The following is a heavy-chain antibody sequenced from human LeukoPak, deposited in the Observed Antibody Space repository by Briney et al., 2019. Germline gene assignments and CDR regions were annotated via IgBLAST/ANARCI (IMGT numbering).Heavy chain of an antibody. CDR2: IFYSGST. V-gene: IGHV4-59*01. Sequence: SETLSLTCTVSGGSISSYYWSWIRQPPGKGLEWIGYIFYSGSTNYSPSLKSRVTISVDTSKNQFSLKLNSVTTADTAVYYCARDGAVDILTGYGAFDIWGQGTMVTVSS. J-gene: IGHJ3*02. CDR3: ARDGAVDILTGYGAFDI. D-gene: IGHD3-9*01. CDR1: GGSISSYY.